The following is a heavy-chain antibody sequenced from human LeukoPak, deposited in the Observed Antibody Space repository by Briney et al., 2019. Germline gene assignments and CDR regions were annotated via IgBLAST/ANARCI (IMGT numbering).Heavy chain of an antibody. CDR2: ISSSSSTI. Sequence: GGSLRLSCAASGFTFSSYSMNWVRQAPGKGLEWVSYISSSSSTIYYADSVKGRFTISRDNAKNSLYLQMNSLRDEDTAVYYCARGALGTTVTTFDYWGQGTLVTVSS. D-gene: IGHD4-17*01. CDR3: ARGALGTTVTTFDY. V-gene: IGHV3-48*02. CDR1: GFTFSSYS. J-gene: IGHJ4*02.